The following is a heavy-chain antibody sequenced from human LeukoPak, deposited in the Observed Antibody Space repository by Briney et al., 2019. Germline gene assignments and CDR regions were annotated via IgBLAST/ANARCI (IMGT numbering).Heavy chain of an antibody. CDR2: ISHSESA. V-gene: IGHV4-30-2*01. Sequence: PSQTLSLTCTVSGGSISSGANYWSWIRQPPGRGLEWIGYISHSESAYYSPSLESRITISVDRSKNQFSLKLNSVTVADSAVYFCARARGDSPRIYYYMDVWGKGTTVTVSS. CDR3: ARARGDSPRIYYYMDV. CDR1: GGSISSGANY. D-gene: IGHD3-16*01. J-gene: IGHJ6*03.